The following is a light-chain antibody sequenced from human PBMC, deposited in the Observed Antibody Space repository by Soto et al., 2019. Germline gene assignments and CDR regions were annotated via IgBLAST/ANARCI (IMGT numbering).Light chain of an antibody. CDR3: QQSYSNPPYT. CDR2: AAS. J-gene: IGKJ2*01. V-gene: IGKV1-39*01. CDR1: QSISSY. Sequence: DIQMTQSPSSLSASVGDRVTITCRASQSISSYLNLYQQKPGKAPKLLIYAASSLQSGVPSRFSGSGSGTDFTLTISSLQPEDFATYYCQQSYSNPPYTFGQGTKLEIK.